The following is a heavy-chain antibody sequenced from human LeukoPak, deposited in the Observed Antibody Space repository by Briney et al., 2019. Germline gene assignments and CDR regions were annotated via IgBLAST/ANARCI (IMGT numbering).Heavy chain of an antibody. Sequence: GGSLRLSCAASGSTFSSHTMNWVRQAPGKGLKWVSGISGSGGSTYYADSVKGRFTISRDNSKNTLYLQMNSLRADDTAVYYCAKTMGAIDHDYWGQGTLVTVSS. CDR2: ISGSGGST. CDR1: GSTFSSHT. D-gene: IGHD1-26*01. J-gene: IGHJ4*02. CDR3: AKTMGAIDHDY. V-gene: IGHV3-23*01.